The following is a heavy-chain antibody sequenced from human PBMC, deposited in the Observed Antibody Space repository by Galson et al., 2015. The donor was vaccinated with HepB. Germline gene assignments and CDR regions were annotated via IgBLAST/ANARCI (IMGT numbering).Heavy chain of an antibody. D-gene: IGHD5-12*01. CDR3: TKDRPFLSVAPTRYYFDH. J-gene: IGHJ4*02. Sequence: SVKVSCKASGYTFNSYGISWVRQAPGQGLEWMGWVSAYNGDTESAQTFQDRVIMTTDTSTTTAYLELRSLTSDDTAVYYCTKDRPFLSVAPTRYYFDHWGQGTRVTVSS. CDR2: VSAYNGDT. V-gene: IGHV1-18*01. CDR1: GYTFNSYG.